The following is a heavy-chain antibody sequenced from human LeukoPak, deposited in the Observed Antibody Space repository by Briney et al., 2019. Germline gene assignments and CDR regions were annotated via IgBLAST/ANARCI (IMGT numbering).Heavy chain of an antibody. Sequence: SETLSLTCTVSGGSISSYYWGWIRQHPGKGLEWIGYIYYSGSTYYNPSLKSRVTISVDTSKNQFSLKLSSVTAADTAVYYCASSMVVTAIFVWGQGTLVTVSS. CDR1: GGSISSYY. J-gene: IGHJ4*02. D-gene: IGHD2-21*02. CDR3: ASSMVVTAIFV. V-gene: IGHV4-59*06. CDR2: IYYSGST.